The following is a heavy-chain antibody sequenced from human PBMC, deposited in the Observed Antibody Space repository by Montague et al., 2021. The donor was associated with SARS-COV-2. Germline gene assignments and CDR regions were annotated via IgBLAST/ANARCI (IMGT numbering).Heavy chain of an antibody. D-gene: IGHD3/OR15-3a*01. Sequence: SLRLSCAASGINFGHYEMHWVRQAPGKGLEWFSFIRGIGSPMYYAYSVKGRFTISRDNAKKSVYLHMNSLRPEDTAIYYCASRPPPPSYDVYLVFEYWGRGTLVTVSS. CDR1: GINFGHYE. CDR2: IRGIGSPM. V-gene: IGHV3-48*03. J-gene: IGHJ4*02. CDR3: ASRPPPPSYDVYLVFEY.